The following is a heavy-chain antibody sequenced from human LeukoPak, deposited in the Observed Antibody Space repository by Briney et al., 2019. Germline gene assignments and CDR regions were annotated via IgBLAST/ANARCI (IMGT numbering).Heavy chain of an antibody. Sequence: GESLKISCKGSGYSFTSYWIGWVRQMPGKGLEWMGIIYPGDSDTRYSPSFQGQVTISADKSISTAYLQWSSLKASDTAMYYCARQGPSSWHYYYYYGMDVWGQGTTVTVSS. CDR2: IYPGDSDT. V-gene: IGHV5-51*01. CDR1: GYSFTSYW. J-gene: IGHJ6*02. D-gene: IGHD6-13*01. CDR3: ARQGPSSWHYYYYYGMDV.